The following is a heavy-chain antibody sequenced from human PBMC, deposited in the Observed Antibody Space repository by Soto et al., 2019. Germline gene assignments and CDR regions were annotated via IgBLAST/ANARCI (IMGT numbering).Heavy chain of an antibody. J-gene: IGHJ6*02. CDR1: CDSISSYY. V-gene: IGHV4-59*01. Sequence: SETVSLTCTVSCDSISSYYWSCIRQPPGKGLEWIGYIYSSGSTNYNPSLKSRVTISVDTSKNQFSLKLSSVTAADTAVYYCARVRYNWKGRYYYGMDVWGQGTTVTVSS. CDR3: ARVRYNWKGRYYYGMDV. CDR2: IYSSGST. D-gene: IGHD1-20*01.